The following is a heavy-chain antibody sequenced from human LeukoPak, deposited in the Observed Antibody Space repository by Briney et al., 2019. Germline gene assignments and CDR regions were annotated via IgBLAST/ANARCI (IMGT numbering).Heavy chain of an antibody. CDR3: ARGAPGYYYGMDV. Sequence: SETLSLTCTVSGGSISSYYWSWIRQPPGKGLEWIGYIYYSGSTNYNPSLKSRVTISVDTSQNQFSLKLSSVTAADTAVYYCARGAPGYYYGMDVWGQGTTVTVSS. V-gene: IGHV4-59*01. J-gene: IGHJ6*02. CDR1: GGSISSYY. CDR2: IYYSGST.